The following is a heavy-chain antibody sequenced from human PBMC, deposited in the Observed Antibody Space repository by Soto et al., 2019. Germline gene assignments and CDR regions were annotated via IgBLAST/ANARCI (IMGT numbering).Heavy chain of an antibody. D-gene: IGHD4-17*01. CDR3: TRGGDYGGLQDAFDI. CDR1: GFFFPTYW. V-gene: IGHV3-7*03. CDR2: INQDGSEK. Sequence: EVQLVESGGGLVQPGGSLRLSCAASGFFFPTYWMSWVRQAPGKGLEWVADINQDGSEKYHVDSVKVRFTISRDNHKTSLYLQMNSLGAEDTAIYYCTRGGDYGGLQDAFDIWGQGTMVTVSS. J-gene: IGHJ3*02.